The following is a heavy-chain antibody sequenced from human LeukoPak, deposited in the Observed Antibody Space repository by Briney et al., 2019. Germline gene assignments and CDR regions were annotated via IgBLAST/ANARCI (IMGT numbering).Heavy chain of an antibody. CDR1: GYTFIDYY. V-gene: IGHV1-46*01. CDR2: INPSGGST. CDR3: ARDYGGNVGFDY. Sequence: ASVKVSCKTSGYTFIDYYVHWVRQAPGQGLEWMGIINPSGGSTSYAQKFQGRVTLTRDTSTSTVYMELSSLRSEDTAVYYCARDYGGNVGFDYWGQGTLVTVSS. J-gene: IGHJ4*02. D-gene: IGHD4-23*01.